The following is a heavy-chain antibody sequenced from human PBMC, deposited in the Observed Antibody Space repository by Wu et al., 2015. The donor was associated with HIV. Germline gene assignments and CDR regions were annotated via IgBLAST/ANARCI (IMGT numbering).Heavy chain of an antibody. V-gene: IGHV1-2*02. CDR1: GYTFTGYY. CDR3: ARDGYYGSGVIPKPTNYYGMDV. Sequence: QVQLVQSGAEVKKPGASVKVSCKASGYTFTGYYMHWVRQAPGQGLEWMGWINPNSGGTNYAQKFQGRVTMTRDTSISTAYMELSRLRSDDTAVYYCARDGYYGSGVIPKPTNYYGMDVWAKGP. CDR2: INPNSGGT. D-gene: IGHD3-10*01. J-gene: IGHJ6*02.